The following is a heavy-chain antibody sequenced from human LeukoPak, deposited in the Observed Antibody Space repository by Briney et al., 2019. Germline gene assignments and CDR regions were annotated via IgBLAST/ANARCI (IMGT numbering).Heavy chain of an antibody. J-gene: IGHJ4*02. V-gene: IGHV1-2*02. D-gene: IGHD3-22*01. CDR3: ARGPNYYDSSGYSLFDY. Sequence: ASVKVSCKASGYTFTDYYMHWVRQAPGQGLEWMGWIDPHSGGTNYAQKLQGRVTMTRNTSISTAYMELSSLRSEDTAVYYCARGPNYYDSSGYSLFDYWGQGTLVTVSS. CDR1: GYTFTDYY. CDR2: IDPHSGGT.